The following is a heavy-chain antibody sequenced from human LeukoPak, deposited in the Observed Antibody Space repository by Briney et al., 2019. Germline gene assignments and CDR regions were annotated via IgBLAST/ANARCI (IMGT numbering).Heavy chain of an antibody. CDR1: GFTFSSYA. D-gene: IGHD3-3*01. J-gene: IGHJ5*02. Sequence: GGSLRLSCAASGFTFSSYAMTWVRQAPGTGLEWFSGISGSGGSTYYADYVKGRFTISRDNSKNPLYLQMNSLRAEDTAVYYCAKDPRVQTNWFDPWGQGTLVTVSS. CDR3: AKDPRVQTNWFDP. V-gene: IGHV3-23*01. CDR2: ISGSGGST.